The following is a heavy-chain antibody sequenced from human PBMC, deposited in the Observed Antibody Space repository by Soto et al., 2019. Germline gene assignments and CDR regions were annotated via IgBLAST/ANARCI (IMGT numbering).Heavy chain of an antibody. D-gene: IGHD3-10*01. V-gene: IGHV4-59*01. J-gene: IGHJ6*02. CDR3: ARASRYPHMVRGPEYYYYGMDV. CDR1: GGSICSYY. CDR2: IYYSGST. Sequence: PSETLSLTCTVSGGSICSYYWSWIRQPPGKGLEWIGYIYYSGSTNYNPSLKSRVTISVDTSKNQFSLKLSSVTAADTAVYYCARASRYPHMVRGPEYYYYGMDVWGQGTTVTVSS.